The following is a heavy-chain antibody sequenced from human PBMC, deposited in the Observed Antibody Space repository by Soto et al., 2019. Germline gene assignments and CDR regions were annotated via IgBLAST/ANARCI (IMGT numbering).Heavy chain of an antibody. CDR3: ARDGSFLLCLDY. CDR1: VLTLSSYG. J-gene: IGHJ4*01. Sequence: LRLSCAASVLTLSSYGMHWVRQAPGKGLEWVAVIWYDGSNKYYADSVKGRFTISRDNSKNTLYLQMDSLRAEDTAVYYCARDGSFLLCLDYCGHLPLFTASS. D-gene: IGHD3-10*02. CDR2: IWYDGSNK. V-gene: IGHV3-33*01.